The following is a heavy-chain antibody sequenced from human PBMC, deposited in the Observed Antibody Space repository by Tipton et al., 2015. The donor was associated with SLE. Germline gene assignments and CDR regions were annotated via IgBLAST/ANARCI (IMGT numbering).Heavy chain of an antibody. CDR2: INHSGST. J-gene: IGHJ6*02. CDR3: ARDLVRDGDYGDGMDV. Sequence: TLSLTCAVSGGSISSSSYYWGWIRQPPGKGLEWIGEINHSGSTNYNPSLKSRVTISVDTSKNQFSLKLSSVTAADTAVYYCARDLVRDGDYGDGMDVWGQGTTVTVSS. D-gene: IGHD4-17*01. V-gene: IGHV4-39*07. CDR1: GGSISSSSYY.